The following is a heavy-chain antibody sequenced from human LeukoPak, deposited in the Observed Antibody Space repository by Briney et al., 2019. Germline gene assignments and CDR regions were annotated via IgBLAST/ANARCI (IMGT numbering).Heavy chain of an antibody. CDR3: ARRSSSWFPFDY. D-gene: IGHD6-13*01. Sequence: KPSETLSLTCAVSGYSISSGYYWGWIRQPPGKGLEWIGSIYHSGSTYYNPSLKSRVTISVDTSKNQFSLKLSSVTAADTAVYYCARRSSSWFPFDYWGQGTLVTVS. CDR1: GYSISSGYY. V-gene: IGHV4-38-2*01. J-gene: IGHJ4*02. CDR2: IYHSGST.